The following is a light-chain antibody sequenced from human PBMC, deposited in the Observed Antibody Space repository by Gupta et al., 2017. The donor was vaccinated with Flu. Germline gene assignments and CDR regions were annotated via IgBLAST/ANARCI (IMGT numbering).Light chain of an antibody. V-gene: IGKV1-9*01. CDR3: QQLETYPLT. CDR2: DAS. CDR1: QGITNV. Sequence: GYRVAITCQASQGITNVFAWYQQKAGKAPKLRIYDASTLEGGVPSCFSSRRSGTEFTHTISSQQPEDFATYYCQQLETYPLTFGGGTKVE. J-gene: IGKJ4*01.